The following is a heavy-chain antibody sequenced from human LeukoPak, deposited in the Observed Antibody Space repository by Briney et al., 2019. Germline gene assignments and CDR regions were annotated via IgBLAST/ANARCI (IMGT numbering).Heavy chain of an antibody. V-gene: IGHV1-18*01. CDR1: GYTFASYG. CDR3: ARDSSGYYGKLLDI. CDR2: ISAYNGNT. J-gene: IGHJ3*02. D-gene: IGHD3-22*01. Sequence: ASVKVSCKTSGYTFASYGISWVRQAPGQGLEWMGWISAYNGNTNYAQKLQGRVTMTTDTSTSTAYMELRSLRSDDTAVYYCARDSSGYYGKLLDIWGQGTMVTVSS.